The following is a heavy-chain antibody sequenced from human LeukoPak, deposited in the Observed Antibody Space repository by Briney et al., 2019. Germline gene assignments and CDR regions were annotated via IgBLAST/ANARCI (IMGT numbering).Heavy chain of an antibody. D-gene: IGHD7-27*01. V-gene: IGHV5-51*01. CDR1: GYTFTSFW. Sequence: GESLKISCKGSGYTFTSFWIGWVRQMPGKGLEWMGIIYPGDSDTTYSPSFQGQVTISADRSITTAYLQWSSLKASDTAMYYCARRYYWGSSDYSDYWGQGTLVTVSP. J-gene: IGHJ4*02. CDR3: ARRYYWGSSDYSDY. CDR2: IYPGDSDT.